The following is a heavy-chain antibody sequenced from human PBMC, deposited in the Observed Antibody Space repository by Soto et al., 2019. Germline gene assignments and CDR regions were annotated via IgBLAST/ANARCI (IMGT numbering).Heavy chain of an antibody. V-gene: IGHV4-39*01. D-gene: IGHD4-17*01. J-gene: IGHJ4*02. Sequence: QLQLQESGPGLVKPSETLSLTCTVSGGSVSSSSSSWGWIRQPPGKGLEWIGTIYYSGSTYYNPSLRSRVTISVDTSKNQFSLKLSSVTAADTAVYYCARHAGSTVTTNFDYWGQGTLVTVSS. CDR1: GGSVSSSSSS. CDR2: IYYSGST. CDR3: ARHAGSTVTTNFDY.